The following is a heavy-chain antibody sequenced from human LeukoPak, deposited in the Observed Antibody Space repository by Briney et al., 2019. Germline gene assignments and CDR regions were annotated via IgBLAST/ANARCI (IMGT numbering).Heavy chain of an antibody. CDR2: IYSGGYT. CDR3: ARTHGSGSYYMFGWFDP. Sequence: PGGSLRLSCTASRFSFSNFDMSWVRQAPGKGLEWVSVIYSGGYTYYADSVKGRFTISRDNSKNTLYLQMNSLRAEDTAVYYCARTHGSGSYYMFGWFDPWGQGTLVTVSS. D-gene: IGHD3-10*01. J-gene: IGHJ5*02. CDR1: RFSFSNFD. V-gene: IGHV3-53*01.